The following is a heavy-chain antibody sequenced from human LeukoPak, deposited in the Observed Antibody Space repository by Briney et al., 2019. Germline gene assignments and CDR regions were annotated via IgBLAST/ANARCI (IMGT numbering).Heavy chain of an antibody. CDR3: ARDAMVRGVRFSFDP. CDR2: IIPIFGTA. J-gene: IGHJ5*02. Sequence: SVKVSCKASGGTFSSYAISWVRQAPGQGLEWRGRIIPIFGTANYAQKFQGRVTITTDESTSTAYMELSSLRSEDTAVYYCARDAMVRGVRFSFDPWGQGTLVTVSS. V-gene: IGHV1-69*05. CDR1: GGTFSSYA. D-gene: IGHD3-10*01.